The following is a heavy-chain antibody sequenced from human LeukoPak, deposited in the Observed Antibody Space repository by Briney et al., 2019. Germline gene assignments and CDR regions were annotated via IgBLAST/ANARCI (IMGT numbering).Heavy chain of an antibody. Sequence: GGSLRLSCAASGFTFTCCWMSWVRQTPGKGLEWVASIKQDGREKFYADSVKGRFTISRDNAKDSLYLQVNSLRAEDTAVYYCARVPGRTRYFDSWGQGILVTVSS. CDR1: GFTFTCCW. V-gene: IGHV3-7*01. CDR2: IKQDGREK. J-gene: IGHJ4*02. D-gene: IGHD1-26*01. CDR3: ARVPGRTRYFDS.